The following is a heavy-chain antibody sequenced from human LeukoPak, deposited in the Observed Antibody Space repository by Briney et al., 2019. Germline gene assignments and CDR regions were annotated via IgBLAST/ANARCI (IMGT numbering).Heavy chain of an antibody. CDR2: ISSSSSYI. V-gene: IGHV3-21*01. CDR1: GFTFSSYS. J-gene: IGHJ3*02. CDR3: ARWPYDSSGYYFNRRDDAFDI. D-gene: IGHD3-22*01. Sequence: GRSLRLSCAASGFTFSSYSMNWVRQAPGKGLEWVSSISSSSSYIYYADSVKGRFTISRDNAKNSLYLQMNSLRAEDTAVYYCARWPYDSSGYYFNRRDDAFDIWGQGTMVTVSS.